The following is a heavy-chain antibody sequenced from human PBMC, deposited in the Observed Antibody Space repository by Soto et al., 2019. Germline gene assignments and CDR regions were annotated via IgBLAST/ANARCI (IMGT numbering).Heavy chain of an antibody. J-gene: IGHJ6*03. Sequence: SETLSLTCAVYGGSFSGYYWSWIRQPPGKGLEWIGEINHSGGTNYNPSLKSRVTISVDTSKNQFSLKLSSVTAADTAVYYCGRGGGLKPSVSYYYYMDVWGKGITVTVSS. V-gene: IGHV4-34*01. CDR3: GRGGGLKPSVSYYYYMDV. CDR2: INHSGGT. D-gene: IGHD3-3*01. CDR1: GGSFSGYY.